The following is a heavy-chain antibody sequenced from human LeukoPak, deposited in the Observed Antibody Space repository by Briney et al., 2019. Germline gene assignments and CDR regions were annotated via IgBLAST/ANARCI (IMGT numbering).Heavy chain of an antibody. Sequence: GGYLRLSCAASGFTFSSYSMNWVRQAPGKGLEWVSSISSSSIYIYYADSVKGRFTISRDNAKNSLYLHMNSLRAEDTAVYYCARDLSTYYYYMDVWGKGTTVTVSS. CDR3: ARDLSTYYYYMDV. V-gene: IGHV3-21*01. CDR1: GFTFSSYS. J-gene: IGHJ6*03. CDR2: ISSSSIYI.